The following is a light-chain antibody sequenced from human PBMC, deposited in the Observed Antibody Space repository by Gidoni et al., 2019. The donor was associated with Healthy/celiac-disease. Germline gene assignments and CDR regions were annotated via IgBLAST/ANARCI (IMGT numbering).Light chain of an antibody. Sequence: QSVLTQPPSASGHPGQRVPISCSGSSPNIGSNPVNWYQQLPGTGPKLLIYSNNQRPSGVPGRFSGSKSGTSASLAISGLQSEDEADYYCAAWDDSLNGPVFGGGTKLTVL. CDR3: AAWDDSLNGPV. J-gene: IGLJ2*01. V-gene: IGLV1-44*01. CDR2: SNN. CDR1: SPNIGSNP.